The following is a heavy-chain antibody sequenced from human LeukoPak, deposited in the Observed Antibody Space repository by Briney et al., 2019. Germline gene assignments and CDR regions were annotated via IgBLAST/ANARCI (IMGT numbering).Heavy chain of an antibody. D-gene: IGHD3-16*01. CDR2: ISSSSYI. V-gene: IGHV3-21*01. J-gene: IGHJ4*02. Sequence: EGSLRLSCAASGFTFSSYSMNWVRQAPGKGLEWVSSISSSSYIYYADSVKGRFTISRDNAKNSLYLQMNSLRAEDTAVYYCARDDAIMFGGVTDWGQGTLVTVSS. CDR1: GFTFSSYS. CDR3: ARDDAIMFGGVTD.